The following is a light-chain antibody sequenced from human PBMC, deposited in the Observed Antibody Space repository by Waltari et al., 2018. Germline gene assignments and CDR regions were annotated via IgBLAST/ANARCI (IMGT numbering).Light chain of an antibody. CDR1: QGIDSY. CDR3: QQLKSYPLT. Sequence: DIQLTQSPSFLSASVGDRVTIPCRASQGIDSYSAWYQQKPGKAPKLLIYVASTLQSGFPSRFSGSGSGTEFTLTISNLQPEDFATYYCQQLKSYPLTFGGGTKVEIK. J-gene: IGKJ4*01. CDR2: VAS. V-gene: IGKV1-9*01.